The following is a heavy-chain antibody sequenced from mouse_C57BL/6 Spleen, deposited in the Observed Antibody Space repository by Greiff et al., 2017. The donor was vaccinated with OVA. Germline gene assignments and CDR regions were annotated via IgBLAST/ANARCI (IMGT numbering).Heavy chain of an antibody. Sequence: VQLQQSGPGLVAPSQSLSITCTVSGFSLTSYGVHWVRQPPGKGLELLVVIWSDGSTTYTSALKSRLSISKDNSKSQVCLKMNSLQTDDTAMYYCARHGYDGGFAYWGQGTLVTVSA. V-gene: IGHV2-6-1*01. CDR3: ARHGYDGGFAY. CDR1: GFSLTSYG. D-gene: IGHD2-2*01. J-gene: IGHJ3*01. CDR2: IWSDGST.